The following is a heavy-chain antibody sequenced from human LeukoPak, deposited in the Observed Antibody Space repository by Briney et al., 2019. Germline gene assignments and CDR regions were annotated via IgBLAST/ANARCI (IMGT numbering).Heavy chain of an antibody. CDR1: GYSINNYW. CDR3: ARQEYCSGGSCYTWFDP. V-gene: IGHV5-51*01. D-gene: IGHD2-15*01. J-gene: IGHJ5*02. Sequence: GESLRISCKGSGYSINNYWIGWVRQMPGKGLEWMGIIYPADSDIRYSPSFQGQVTISADKSISTAYLQWSSLKASDTAMYYCARQEYCSGGSCYTWFDPWGQGTLVIVSS. CDR2: IYPADSDI.